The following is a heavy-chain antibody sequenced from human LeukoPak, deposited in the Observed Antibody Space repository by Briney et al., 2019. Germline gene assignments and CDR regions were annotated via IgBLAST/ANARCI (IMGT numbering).Heavy chain of an antibody. CDR2: INPNSGGT. D-gene: IGHD3-10*01. V-gene: IGHV1-2*06. Sequence: ASVKVSCKASGYTFTGYYMHWVRQAPGQGLEWMGRINPNSGGTNYAQKFQGRVTMTRDTSISTAYMELRRLRSDDTAVYYCGRDITMVSYDYWGQGTLVTVSS. CDR3: GRDITMVSYDY. CDR1: GYTFTGYY. J-gene: IGHJ4*02.